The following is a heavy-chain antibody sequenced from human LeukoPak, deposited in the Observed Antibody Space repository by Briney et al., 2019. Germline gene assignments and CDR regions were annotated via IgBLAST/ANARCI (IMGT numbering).Heavy chain of an antibody. V-gene: IGHV3-30*18. D-gene: IGHD3-10*01. J-gene: IGHJ4*02. CDR2: ISYDGSNK. CDR1: GFTFSSYG. Sequence: GRSLRLSCAASGFTFSSYGMHWVRQAPGKGLEWVAVISYDGSNKYYADSVKGRFTISRDNSKNTLYLRMNSLRAEDTAVYYCAKVGFGELLPDYWGQGTLVTVSS. CDR3: AKVGFGELLPDY.